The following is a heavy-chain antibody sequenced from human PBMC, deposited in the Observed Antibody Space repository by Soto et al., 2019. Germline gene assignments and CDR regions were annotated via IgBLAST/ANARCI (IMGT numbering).Heavy chain of an antibody. CDR2: IYYTGRT. Sequence: PSETLSLTCIVSGGSIGSNNYYWGWIRQPPGKGLEWIGNIYYTGRTQYNPSLKSRVTISVDTSKNQFSLKLSSVTAADTAVYYCAAPIAVAGTRYFQHWGQGTLVTVSS. D-gene: IGHD6-19*01. V-gene: IGHV4-39*01. CDR1: GGSIGSNNYY. CDR3: AAPIAVAGTRYFQH. J-gene: IGHJ1*01.